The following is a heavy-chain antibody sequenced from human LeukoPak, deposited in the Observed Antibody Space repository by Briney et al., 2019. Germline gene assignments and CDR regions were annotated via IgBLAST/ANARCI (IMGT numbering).Heavy chain of an antibody. CDR2: IWYDGSNK. CDR3: VRWGTGKSLDY. Sequence: QTGGSLTLSCAASGFTFSSNGMHWVRPSQGKGLEWVAVIWYDGSNKYYADSVKGRFTISRDNFKNTLYLQMDRLRVEDTAVYYCVRWGTGKSLDYWGQGILVTVSS. D-gene: IGHD3-16*01. CDR1: GFTFSSNG. V-gene: IGHV3-33*01. J-gene: IGHJ4*02.